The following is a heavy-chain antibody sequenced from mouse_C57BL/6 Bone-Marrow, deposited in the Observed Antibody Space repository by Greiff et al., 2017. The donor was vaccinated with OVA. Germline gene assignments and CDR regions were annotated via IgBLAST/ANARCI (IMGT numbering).Heavy chain of an antibody. CDR1: GFNIKDDY. J-gene: IGHJ2*01. CDR3: KGYDGYYFDY. V-gene: IGHV14-4*01. D-gene: IGHD2-3*01. CDR2: IDPENGDT. Sequence: EVQGVESGAELVRPGASVKLSCTASGFNIKDDYMHWVKQRPEQGLEWIGWIDPENGDTEYASKFQGKATITADTSSNTAYLQLSSLTSEDTAVYYCKGYDGYYFDYWGQGTTLTVSS.